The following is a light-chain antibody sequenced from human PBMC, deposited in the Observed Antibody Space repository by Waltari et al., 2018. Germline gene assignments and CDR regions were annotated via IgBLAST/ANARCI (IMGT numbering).Light chain of an antibody. CDR2: LNSDGSH. J-gene: IGLJ2*01. CDR1: SGHSSHA. CDR3: QTWATGIRV. V-gene: IGLV4-69*01. Sequence: QLVLTQSPSASASLGASVKLTCTLSSGHSSHAIAWHQQQPEKGPRYLMRLNSDGSHTTGVGIPDRFSGSSSGAERYLTISSLQSEDEADYYCQTWATGIRVFGGGTKLTVL.